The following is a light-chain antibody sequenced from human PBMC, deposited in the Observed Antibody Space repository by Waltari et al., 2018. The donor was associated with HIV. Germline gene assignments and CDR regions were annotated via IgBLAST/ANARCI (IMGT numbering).Light chain of an antibody. CDR1: QSVGSY. V-gene: IGKV3-11*01. CDR3: QQRRSWPIT. J-gene: IGKJ5*01. CDR2: DAS. Sequence: DIMLTQSPATLSLSPGEGATLSCRASQSVGSYLAWYQHKPGQAPRILIYDASNRATGIPARFSGGGSGTDFTLTISSLEPDDFALYYCQQRRSWPITFGQGTRIEIK.